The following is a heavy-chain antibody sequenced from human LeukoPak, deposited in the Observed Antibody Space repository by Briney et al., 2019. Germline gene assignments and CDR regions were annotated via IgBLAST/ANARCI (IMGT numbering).Heavy chain of an antibody. CDR1: GFTFNTYG. V-gene: IGHV3-33*01. J-gene: IGHJ4*02. CDR3: ARGGLTIAEATTSWYLDY. CDR2: IWEEGSNE. D-gene: IGHD1-26*01. Sequence: GGSLRLSCAAPGFTFNTYGMHWVRPAQGKGLEWVALIWEEGSNENYADSVKGRFTISRDNSRNTLYLQMNSLRGEDTAVYYCARGGLTIAEATTSWYLDYWGQGTLVTVSS.